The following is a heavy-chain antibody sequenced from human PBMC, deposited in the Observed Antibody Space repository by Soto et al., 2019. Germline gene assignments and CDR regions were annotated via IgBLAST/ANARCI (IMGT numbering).Heavy chain of an antibody. CDR1: EYTFTGYY. CDR2: INPNSGAT. D-gene: IGHD6-6*01. Sequence: SVKVSCKASEYTFTGYYLHWVRQSPGQGLEWMGWINPNSGATTYAQKFQVRVTMTRNTSISTAYMEPSRLRSDDTAAYYRARALVPPRLYSTSSGVIYYFGMDVWGQGTTVTVSS. CDR3: ARALVPPRLYSTSSGVIYYFGMDV. J-gene: IGHJ6*02. V-gene: IGHV1-2*02.